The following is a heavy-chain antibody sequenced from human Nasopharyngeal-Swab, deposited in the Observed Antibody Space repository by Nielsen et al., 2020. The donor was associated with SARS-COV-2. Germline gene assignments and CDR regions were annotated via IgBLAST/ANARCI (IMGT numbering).Heavy chain of an antibody. D-gene: IGHD3-22*01. CDR2: MNPNSGNT. V-gene: IGHV1-8*01. CDR3: ARGPYYYDSSGYRAYYYYMDV. Sequence: WVRQAPGQGLEWMGWMNPNSGNTGYAQKFQGRVTMTRNTSISTDYMELSSLRSEDTAVYYCARGPYYYDSSGYRAYYYYMDVWGKGTTVTVSS. J-gene: IGHJ6*03.